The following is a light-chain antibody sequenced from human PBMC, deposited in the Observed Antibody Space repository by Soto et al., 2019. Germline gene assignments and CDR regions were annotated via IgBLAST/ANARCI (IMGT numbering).Light chain of an antibody. CDR2: HVV. CDR1: TSDVGGYEY. Sequence: QSALTQPRSVSGSPGQSVTISCTGTTSDVGGYEYVSWYQQYPGKAPKLLIYHVVQRPSGVPDRFSGSKSGTTASLTISRVEAGDEADYYCQVWDSSSDHQVFGTGTKLTVL. J-gene: IGLJ1*01. CDR3: QVWDSSSDHQV. V-gene: IGLV2-11*01.